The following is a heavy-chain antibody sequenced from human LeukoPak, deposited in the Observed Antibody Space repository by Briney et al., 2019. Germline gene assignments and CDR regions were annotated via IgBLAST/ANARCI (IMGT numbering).Heavy chain of an antibody. CDR1: GYTFTGYY. Sequence: ASVKVSCTASGYTFTGYYMHWVRQAPGQGLEWMGWINPNSGGTNYVQKFQGRDTITRDTSISTAYMELSRLRSDDTAVYYCARWGRESGDSSWYDPFDYWGQGTLVTVSS. CDR3: ARWGRESGDSSWYDPFDY. D-gene: IGHD6-13*01. V-gene: IGHV1-2*02. J-gene: IGHJ4*02. CDR2: INPNSGGT.